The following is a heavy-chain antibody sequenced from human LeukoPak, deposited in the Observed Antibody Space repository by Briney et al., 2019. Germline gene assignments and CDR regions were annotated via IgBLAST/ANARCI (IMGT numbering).Heavy chain of an antibody. Sequence: GRSLRLSCAASGFTFSSYGMHWVRQAPGKGLEWVAVISYDGSNKYYADSVKGRFTISRDNSKNTLYLQMNSLRAEDTAVYYCARGIKWLLYYYYGMDVWGQGTTVTVSS. CDR1: GFTFSSYG. CDR3: ARGIKWLLYYYYGMDV. J-gene: IGHJ6*02. D-gene: IGHD5-12*01. CDR2: ISYDGSNK. V-gene: IGHV3-30*03.